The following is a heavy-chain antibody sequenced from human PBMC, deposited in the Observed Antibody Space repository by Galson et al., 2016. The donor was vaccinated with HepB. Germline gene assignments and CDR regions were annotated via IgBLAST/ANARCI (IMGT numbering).Heavy chain of an antibody. V-gene: IGHV3-72*01. CDR3: ATPMTYYNMGA. CDR2: IKHEPHHYTA. CDR1: GFTFSDHY. J-gene: IGHJ6*02. Sequence: SLRLSCAASGFTFSDHYMDWVRQAPGKGLEWVGRIKHEPHHYTAEYAASVMVRFTMSRDDSGSSLYLQMNSLKTEDTAVYYCATPMTYYNMGAWGQGATVTVSS.